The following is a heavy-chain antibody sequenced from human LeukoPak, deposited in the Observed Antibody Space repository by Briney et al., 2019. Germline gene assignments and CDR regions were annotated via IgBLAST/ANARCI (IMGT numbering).Heavy chain of an antibody. V-gene: IGHV1-69*01. CDR3: ARDQEQQLVPDYYYYGMDV. CDR1: GGTFSSYA. Sequence: SVKVSCKASGGTFSSYAISWVRQAPGQGLEWMGGIIPIFGTANYAQKFQGRVTITADGSTSTAYMELSSLRSEDTAVYYCARDQEQQLVPDYYYYGMDVWGQGTTVTVSS. D-gene: IGHD6-13*01. CDR2: IIPIFGTA. J-gene: IGHJ6*02.